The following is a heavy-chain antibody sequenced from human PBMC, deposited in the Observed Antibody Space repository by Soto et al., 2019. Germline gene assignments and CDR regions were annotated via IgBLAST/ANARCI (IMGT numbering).Heavy chain of an antibody. CDR1: GGTFSNYT. CDR2: IIPVFGTT. CDR3: ARSSPYIVVRKPTGNQDYYGMDV. D-gene: IGHD2-2*01. Sequence: SVKVSCKASGGTFSNYTISWVRQAPGQGLEWMGGIIPVFGTTDYEQKFQGRVTITADGSTSTAYMKLSSLRSADTAVYYCARSSPYIVVRKPTGNQDYYGMDVWGQGTTVTVSS. V-gene: IGHV1-69*13. J-gene: IGHJ6*02.